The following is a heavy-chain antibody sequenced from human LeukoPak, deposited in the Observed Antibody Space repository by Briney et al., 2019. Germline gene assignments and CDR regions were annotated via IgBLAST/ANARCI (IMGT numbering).Heavy chain of an antibody. CDR1: GGSISSGSYY. Sequence: PSQTLSLTCTVSGGSISSGSYYWSWIRQPAGKGLEWIGRIYTSGSTNYNPSLKSRVTISVDTSKNQFSLKLSSVTAVDTAVYYCARADSSSGWAYFDYWGQGTLVTVSS. CDR2: IYTSGST. CDR3: ARADSSSGWAYFDY. V-gene: IGHV4-61*02. J-gene: IGHJ4*02. D-gene: IGHD6-6*01.